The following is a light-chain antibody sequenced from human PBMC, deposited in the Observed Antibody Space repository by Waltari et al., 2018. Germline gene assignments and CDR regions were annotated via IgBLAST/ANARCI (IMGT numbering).Light chain of an antibody. V-gene: IGKV3-20*01. CDR1: QTIKISH. Sequence: ESVLTQSPGPLSLSPGERVTLSCRASQTIKISHLAWYQQKAGQAPRLLIYGASSRATGIPDRFSGGGSGTDFTLTINRLQPEDFAVYHCQQYGSSPYTFGQGTKLAIK. J-gene: IGKJ2*01. CDR3: QQYGSSPYT. CDR2: GAS.